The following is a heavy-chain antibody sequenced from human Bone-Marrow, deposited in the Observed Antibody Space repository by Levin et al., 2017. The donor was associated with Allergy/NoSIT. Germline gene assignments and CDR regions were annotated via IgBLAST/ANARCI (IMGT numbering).Heavy chain of an antibody. CDR2: INHSGST. CDR1: GGSFSGYY. CDR3: ARALVRGYSLYWYFDL. Sequence: SETLSLTCAVYGGSFSGYYWSWIRQPPGKGLEWIGEINHSGSTNYNPSLKSRVTISVDTSKNQFSLKLSSVTAADTAVYYCARALVRGYSLYWYFDLWGRGTLVTVSS. D-gene: IGHD5-12*01. J-gene: IGHJ2*01. V-gene: IGHV4-34*01.